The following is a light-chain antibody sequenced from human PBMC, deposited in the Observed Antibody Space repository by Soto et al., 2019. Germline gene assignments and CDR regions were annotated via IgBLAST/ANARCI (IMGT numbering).Light chain of an antibody. CDR2: WAS. CDR1: QSVLYSSNNKNY. V-gene: IGKV4-1*01. CDR3: QQYYITPIT. J-gene: IGKJ3*01. Sequence: DIVMTQSPDSLAVSLGERATINCKSSQSVLYSSNNKNYLAWYQQNPGQPPKLLIYWASTRESGVPDRFSGSGSGTDFTLTISSLQAEDVAVYYCQQYYITPITFGPGTKMNIK.